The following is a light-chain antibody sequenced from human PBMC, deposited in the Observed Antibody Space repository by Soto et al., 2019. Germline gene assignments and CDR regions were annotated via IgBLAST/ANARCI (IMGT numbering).Light chain of an antibody. J-gene: IGKJ4*01. CDR2: DVS. CDR3: QQRSNWPSI. V-gene: IGKV3-11*01. CDR1: PSVSSY. Sequence: EIVLTQSPATLSLSPGERAALSCRASPSVSSYLAWYQQTPGQAPRLLIYDVSKRATGIPARFSGSGSGTDFKLTISSLEPEDVAVYFCQQRSNWPSIIGGGTKVEI.